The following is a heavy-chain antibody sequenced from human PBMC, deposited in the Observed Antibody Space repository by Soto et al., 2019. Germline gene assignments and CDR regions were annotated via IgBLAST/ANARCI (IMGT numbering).Heavy chain of an antibody. CDR1: GGTFSSYA. CDR3: ARGGLVGATAADDYYYGMDV. J-gene: IGHJ6*02. V-gene: IGHV1-69*06. CDR2: IIPIFGTA. D-gene: IGHD1-26*01. Sequence: QVQLVQSGAEVKKPGSSVKVSCKASGGTFSSYAISWVRQAPGQGLEWMGGIIPIFGTANYAQKFQGRVTITADKSTSTDYMELSSLSSEDTAVYYCARGGLVGATAADDYYYGMDVWGQGTTVTVSS.